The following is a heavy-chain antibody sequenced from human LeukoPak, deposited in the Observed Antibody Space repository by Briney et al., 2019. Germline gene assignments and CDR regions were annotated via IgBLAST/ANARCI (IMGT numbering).Heavy chain of an antibody. D-gene: IGHD4-11*01. Sequence: GGSLRLSCAASGFTFSSSWMGWVRQAPGKGREWVANIKEDGSEKNYVDSVEGRFTISRDNAKNSLYLQMNTLRAEDTAVYYCARDVAYSTFDYWGQGTLVTVSS. CDR2: IKEDGSEK. CDR3: ARDVAYSTFDY. CDR1: GFTFSSSW. V-gene: IGHV3-7*05. J-gene: IGHJ4*02.